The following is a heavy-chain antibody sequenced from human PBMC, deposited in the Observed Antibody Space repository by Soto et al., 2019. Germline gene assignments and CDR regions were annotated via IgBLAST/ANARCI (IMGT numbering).Heavy chain of an antibody. CDR2: MNPNSGNT. CDR1: GYTFTSYD. J-gene: IGHJ6*02. D-gene: IGHD3-3*01. V-gene: IGHV1-8*01. Sequence: ASVKVSCKASGYTFTSYDINWVRQATGQGLEWMGWMNPNSGNTGYAQKFQGRVTMTRNTSISTAYMELSSLRSEDTAVYYCARVRITIFGVVIKYYYYYGMGVWGQGTTVTVSS. CDR3: ARVRITIFGVVIKYYYYYGMGV.